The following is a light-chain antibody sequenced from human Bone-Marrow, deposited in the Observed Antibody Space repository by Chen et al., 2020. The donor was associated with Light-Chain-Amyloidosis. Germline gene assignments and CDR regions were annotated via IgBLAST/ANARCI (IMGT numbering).Light chain of an antibody. CDR2: AAS. J-gene: IGKJ1*01. Sequence: DIKITQSPSSLAASIGDRVTITCRASQSIASYLNWYQQRPGKAPKLLIYAASNLQSGVPSRFSGSGSGTDFTLTISGLQPEDSATYYCQQSYRTLWTFGQGTKVEIK. V-gene: IGKV1-39*01. CDR3: QQSYRTLWT. CDR1: QSIASY.